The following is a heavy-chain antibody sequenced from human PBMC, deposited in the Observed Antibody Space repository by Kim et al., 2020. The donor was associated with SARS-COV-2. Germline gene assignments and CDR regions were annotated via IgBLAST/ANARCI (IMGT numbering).Heavy chain of an antibody. CDR2: NP. CDR3: ARGVSGAFDI. D-gene: IGHD1-26*01. J-gene: IGHJ3*02. Sequence: NPTSAQGFTGRFVFSLDTSVSTAYLQISSLKAEDTAVYYCARGVSGAFDIWGQGTMVTVSS. V-gene: IGHV7-4-1*02.